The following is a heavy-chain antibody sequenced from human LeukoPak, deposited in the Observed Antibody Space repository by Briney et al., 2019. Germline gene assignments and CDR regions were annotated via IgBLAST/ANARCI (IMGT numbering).Heavy chain of an antibody. D-gene: IGHD4/OR15-4a*01. CDR3: SASRPRYGDYYGLDV. Sequence: PAGSLSLSCAASGFTFSSYGMHWVRQAPGKGLEWVAVISYDGSHKYSADSVKARFNISRDNSKNTLYLQLNSLRTEDTAVYFCSASRPRYGDYYGLDVWGHGTTVTVSS. CDR1: GFTFSSYG. V-gene: IGHV3-30*03. CDR2: ISYDGSHK. J-gene: IGHJ6*02.